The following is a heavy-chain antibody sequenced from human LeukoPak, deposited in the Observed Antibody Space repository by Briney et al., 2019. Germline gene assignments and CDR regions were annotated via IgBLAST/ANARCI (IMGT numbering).Heavy chain of an antibody. J-gene: IGHJ4*02. CDR1: GFTFNNYW. CDR2: VNSDGSST. D-gene: IGHD3-10*01. CDR3: ARGLPSLSYYS. Sequence: PGGSLRLSCAASGFTFNNYWLHWVRQAPGTGLVWVSRVNSDGSSTIYAGSVKGRFTISRDNAKNTVYLQMNSLSAEDTAVYYCARGLPSLSYYSWGQGTLVTVSP. V-gene: IGHV3-74*01.